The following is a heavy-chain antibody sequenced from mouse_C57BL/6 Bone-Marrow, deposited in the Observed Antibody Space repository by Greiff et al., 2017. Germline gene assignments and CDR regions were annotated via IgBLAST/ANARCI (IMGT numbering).Heavy chain of an antibody. CDR2: IDPSDSYT. D-gene: IGHD1-1*01. CDR3: ARGHDYGSSYFYFDY. Sequence: QVQLQQPGAELVMPGASVKLSCKASGYTFTSYWMHWVKQRPGQGLEWIGEIDPSDSYTNYNQKFKGKSTLTVDKSSSTAYMQLSSLTSEDSAVYYCARGHDYGSSYFYFDYWGQGTTLTVSS. CDR1: GYTFTSYW. J-gene: IGHJ2*01. V-gene: IGHV1-69*01.